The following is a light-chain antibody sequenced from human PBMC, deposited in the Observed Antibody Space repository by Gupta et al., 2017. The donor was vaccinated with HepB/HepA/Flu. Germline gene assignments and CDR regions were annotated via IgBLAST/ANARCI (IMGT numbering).Light chain of an antibody. CDR2: RSD. CDR3: ASWDDSLSGWV. V-gene: IGLV1-47*01. J-gene: IGLJ3*02. Sequence: QSVLTPPPSASGTPEQRVTISCSGSTSNIGSNYVYWYQQLPGTAPKLLIYRSDQRPSGVPDRFSGSKSGTSASLAISGLRSGDEADYYCASWDDSLSGWVFGGGTKVTVL. CDR1: TSNIGSNY.